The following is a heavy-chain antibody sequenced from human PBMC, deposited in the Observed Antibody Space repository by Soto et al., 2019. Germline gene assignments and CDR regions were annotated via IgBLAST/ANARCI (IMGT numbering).Heavy chain of an antibody. V-gene: IGHV4-4*02. CDR3: ARDGRTIFGVVNYYGMDV. CDR2: IYHSGST. CDR1: GGSISSSNW. D-gene: IGHD3-3*01. J-gene: IGHJ6*02. Sequence: QVQLQESGPGLVKPSGTLSLTCAVSGGSISSSNWWSWVRQPPGKGLEWIGEIYHSGSTNYNPSLKSRVTISVDKSKNQFSLKLSSVTAADTAVYYCARDGRTIFGVVNYYGMDVWGQGTTVTVSS.